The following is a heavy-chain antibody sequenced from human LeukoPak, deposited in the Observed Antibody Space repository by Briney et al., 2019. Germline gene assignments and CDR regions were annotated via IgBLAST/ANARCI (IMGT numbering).Heavy chain of an antibody. D-gene: IGHD6-6*01. CDR3: ASGVVPSTASNYYYYGMDV. J-gene: IGHJ6*02. Sequence: ASVKVSCKASGYTFTSYAMHWVRQAPGQRLEWMGWINAGNGNTKYSQKFQGRVTITRDTSASTAYMELSSLRSEDTAAYYCASGVVPSTASNYYYYGMDVWGQGTTVTVSS. V-gene: IGHV1-3*01. CDR1: GYTFTSYA. CDR2: INAGNGNT.